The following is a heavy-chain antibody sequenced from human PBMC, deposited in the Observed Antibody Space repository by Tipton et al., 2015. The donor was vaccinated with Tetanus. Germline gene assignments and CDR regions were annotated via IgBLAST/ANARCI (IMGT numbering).Heavy chain of an antibody. D-gene: IGHD5-24*01. CDR2: TYHSGHT. V-gene: IGHV4-30-2*01. CDR3: ARGRRNAKPSWSDS. CDR1: GGSISSGHS. J-gene: IGHJ5*01. Sequence: TLSLTCDVSGGSISSGHSWNWIRQPPGEGLEWIGFTYHSGHTFYKSSLESRVTISVDRSKTHFSLKLISVSAADTAVYYCARGRRNAKPSWSDSGGQGIPVPVSS.